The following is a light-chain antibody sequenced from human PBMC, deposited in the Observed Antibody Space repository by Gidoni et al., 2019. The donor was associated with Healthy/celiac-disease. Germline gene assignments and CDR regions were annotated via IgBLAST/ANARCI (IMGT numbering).Light chain of an antibody. CDR2: AAS. V-gene: IGKV1-39*01. CDR3: QQSYSTPPWT. J-gene: IGKJ1*01. Sequence: DIQITQSPSSLSASVGDRVTITCRGSQSISSYLNWYQQKPGKATKLLIYAASSLQSGVPSRLSGSGSGTDVTLTISSLQPEDFATYYGQQSYSTPPWTFGQGTKVEIK. CDR1: QSISSY.